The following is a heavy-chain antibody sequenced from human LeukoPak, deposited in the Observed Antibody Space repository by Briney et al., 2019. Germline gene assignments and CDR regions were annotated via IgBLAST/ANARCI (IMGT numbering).Heavy chain of an antibody. D-gene: IGHD2-2*01. CDR1: GFTFDEYA. V-gene: IGHV3-9*01. CDR3: TKARYCSSAPCPFDY. J-gene: IGHJ4*02. CDR2: ISWDSGSI. Sequence: GGPLRLSCAASGFTFDEYAMYWVRQPPGKGLEGVLGISWDSGSIGYADSVKGRFTISRDNAKNSLYLKMNSLRAEDPALYYCTKARYCSSAPCPFDYWGQGTLVTVSS.